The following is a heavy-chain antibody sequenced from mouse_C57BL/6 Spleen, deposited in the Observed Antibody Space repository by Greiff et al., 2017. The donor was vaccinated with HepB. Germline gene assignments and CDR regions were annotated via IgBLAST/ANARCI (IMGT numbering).Heavy chain of an antibody. CDR3: ARKGWDDAWFAY. CDR1: GFSLTSYG. Sequence: QVQLQQSGPGLVQPSQSLSITCTVSGFSLTSYGVHWVRQSPGQGLEWLGVIWSGGSTDYNAAFISRLSISKDDSKSQVFFKMNSRQADDTAIYYCARKGWDDAWFAYWGQGTLVTVSA. J-gene: IGHJ3*01. CDR2: IWSGGST. D-gene: IGHD4-1*01. V-gene: IGHV2-2*01.